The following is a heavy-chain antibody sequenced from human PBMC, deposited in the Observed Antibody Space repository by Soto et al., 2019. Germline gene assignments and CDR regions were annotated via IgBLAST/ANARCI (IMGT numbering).Heavy chain of an antibody. CDR1: GGSISSYY. CDR2: IYYSGST. J-gene: IGHJ5*02. Sequence: QVQLQESGPGLVKHSETLSLTCTVSGGSISSYYWSWIRQPPGKGLEWIGYIYYSGSTNYNPSLKSRVTISVDTSKNQFSLKLSSVTAADTAVYYCARMSLGATASWGQGTLVTVSS. V-gene: IGHV4-59*08. CDR3: ARMSLGATAS. D-gene: IGHD1-26*01.